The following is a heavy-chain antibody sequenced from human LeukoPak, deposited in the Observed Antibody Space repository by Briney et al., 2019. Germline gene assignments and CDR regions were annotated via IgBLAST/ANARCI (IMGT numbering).Heavy chain of an antibody. Sequence: KPSETLSLTCAVSGYSISSGYYWGWIRQPPGKGLEWIGSIYYSGSTYYNPSLKSRVTISVDTSKNQFSLKLSSVTAADTAVYYCARHRGNMIVVVTHFDYWGQGTLVTVSS. J-gene: IGHJ4*02. V-gene: IGHV4-38-2*01. CDR3: ARHRGNMIVVVTHFDY. CDR1: GYSISSGYY. CDR2: IYYSGST. D-gene: IGHD3-22*01.